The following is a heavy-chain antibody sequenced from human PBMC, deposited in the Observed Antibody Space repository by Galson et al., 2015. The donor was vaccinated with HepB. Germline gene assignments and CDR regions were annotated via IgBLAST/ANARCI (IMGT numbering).Heavy chain of an antibody. CDR2: FDREDGEI. D-gene: IGHD6-6*01. J-gene: IGHJ6*03. CDR1: GYTLSELS. V-gene: IGHV1-24*01. CDR3: SRDGLIAARWNNYYYMDV. Sequence: SVKVSCKVSGYTLSELSMHWVRQSPGKGLEWMGGFDREDGEIIFAQKFVGRVTVTEDTFRDTAYLQMNSLKTEDTAVYYCSRDGLIAARWNNYYYMDVWGKGTTVTVSS.